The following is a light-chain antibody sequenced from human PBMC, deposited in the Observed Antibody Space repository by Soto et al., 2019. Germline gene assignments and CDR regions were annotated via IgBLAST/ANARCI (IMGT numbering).Light chain of an antibody. V-gene: IGKV3-11*01. CDR1: QSVRGF. Sequence: EIVLTQSPDILSLSPGERATLSRRASQSVRGFLAWYQQKPGQPPRLLIYDVSKRATGIPARFSGGGSGTDFTLTISSLEPEDFAVYYCQERSEWYSFGQGTKLEI. J-gene: IGKJ2*01. CDR2: DVS. CDR3: QERSEWYS.